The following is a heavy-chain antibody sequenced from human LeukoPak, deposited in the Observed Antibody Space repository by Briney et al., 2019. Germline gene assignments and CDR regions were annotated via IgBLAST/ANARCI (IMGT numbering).Heavy chain of an antibody. V-gene: IGHV3-23*01. CDR3: AKAPRGPYYMDV. J-gene: IGHJ6*03. CDR2: ISGSGGST. D-gene: IGHD3-10*01. CDR1: GFTFSDYY. Sequence: GGSLRLSCAASGFTFSDYYMSWVRQAPGKGLEWVSAISGSGGSTYYADSVKGRFTISRDNSKNTLYLQMNSLRAEDTAVYYCAKAPRGPYYMDVWGKGTTVTISS.